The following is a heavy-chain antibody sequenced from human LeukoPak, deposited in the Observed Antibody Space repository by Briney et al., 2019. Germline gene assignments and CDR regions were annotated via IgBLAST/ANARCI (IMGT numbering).Heavy chain of an antibody. CDR3: LTILETTIDAFDI. J-gene: IGHJ3*02. D-gene: IGHD1-26*01. Sequence: GGSLRLSCAASGFTFSDYYMSWIRQAPGKGLEWVSSISSSSYIYYADSVKGRFTISRDDAKKTLYLQMNSLRAEDTAVYYCLTILETTIDAFDIWGQGTMVTVSS. CDR2: ISSSSYI. V-gene: IGHV3-69-1*01. CDR1: GFTFSDYY.